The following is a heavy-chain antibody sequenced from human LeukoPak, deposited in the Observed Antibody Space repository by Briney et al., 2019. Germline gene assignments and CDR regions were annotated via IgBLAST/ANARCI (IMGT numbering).Heavy chain of an antibody. V-gene: IGHV1-2*02. Sequence: ASVKVSCKASGYTFTGYYMFWVRQAPGQGLEWMGWINPNSSVTNYAQKFQGRVTMTRDTSSTTVYMDLTRLRSDDTAVYFCARPLGSLKEYWWFDPWGQGTLVTVSS. D-gene: IGHD2/OR15-2a*01. CDR3: ARPLGSLKEYWWFDP. CDR2: INPNSSVT. J-gene: IGHJ5*02. CDR1: GYTFTGYY.